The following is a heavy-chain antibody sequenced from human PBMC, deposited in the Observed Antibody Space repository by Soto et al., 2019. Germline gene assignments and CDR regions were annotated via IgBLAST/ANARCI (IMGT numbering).Heavy chain of an antibody. CDR2: INHSGST. CDR1: GGSFSGYY. CDR3: ARRRANSNNYDMDV. Sequence: PSETLSLTCAVYGGSFSGYYWCWIRQPPGKGLEWIGEINHSGSTNYNPSLKSRVTISVDTSKNQFSLTLNSVTAADTAVYYCARRRANSNNYDMDVWGQGTTVTVSS. D-gene: IGHD2-21*01. J-gene: IGHJ6*02. V-gene: IGHV4-34*01.